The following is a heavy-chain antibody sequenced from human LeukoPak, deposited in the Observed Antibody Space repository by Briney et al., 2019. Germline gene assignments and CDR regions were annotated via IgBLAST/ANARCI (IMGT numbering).Heavy chain of an antibody. J-gene: IGHJ5*02. CDR1: GFTFSNYA. CDR3: AKGGLHDSPYNRFDP. Sequence: GGSLRLSCAASGFTFSNYAMNWVRQAPGKGLEWVSAISGSGATTYYADSVKGRFTISRDNSKNTLYLQMNSLRADDTAVYYCAKGGLHDSPYNRFDPWGQGTLVTVSS. D-gene: IGHD3-22*01. CDR2: ISGSGATT. V-gene: IGHV3-23*01.